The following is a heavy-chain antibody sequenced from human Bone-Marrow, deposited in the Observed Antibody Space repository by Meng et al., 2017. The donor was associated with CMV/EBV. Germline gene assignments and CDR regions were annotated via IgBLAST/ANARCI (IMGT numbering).Heavy chain of an antibody. D-gene: IGHD3-3*01. J-gene: IGHJ4*02. V-gene: IGHV4-59*01. Sequence: SETLSLTCAVYGGSFSGYYWSWIRQPPGKGLEWIGYIYYSGSTNYNPSLKSRVTISVDTSKNQFSLKLSSVTAADTAVYYCASHSGGFWSGSRPGRYYFDYWGQGTRVTVSS. CDR2: IYYSGST. CDR3: ASHSGGFWSGSRPGRYYFDY. CDR1: GGSFSGYY.